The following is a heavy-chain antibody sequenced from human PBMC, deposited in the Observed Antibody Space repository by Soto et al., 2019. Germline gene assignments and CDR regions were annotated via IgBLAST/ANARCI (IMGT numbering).Heavy chain of an antibody. Sequence: PGGSLRLSCAASGFTFGGYAMKWVRPAPGKGLEWVSLIGESGTPTYYADSVKGRFTISRDNSGNTLFLEMYSLRAEDTAVYYCARYIPGVRYYGMDVWGQGTTVTVSS. D-gene: IGHD2-2*01. CDR1: GFTFGGYA. CDR2: IGESGTPT. CDR3: ARYIPGVRYYGMDV. V-gene: IGHV3-23*01. J-gene: IGHJ6*02.